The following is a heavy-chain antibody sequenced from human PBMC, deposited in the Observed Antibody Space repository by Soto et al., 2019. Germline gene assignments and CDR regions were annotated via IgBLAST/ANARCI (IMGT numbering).Heavy chain of an antibody. CDR2: INHSGVH. D-gene: IGHD2-21*02. J-gene: IGHJ4*02. Sequence: SETLSLTCAVSGASFSGNFWGWMRQPPGMGLEWIGEINHSGVHKYNPSLKSRVTISVDTSKNQLSLKLTSVTAADTAVYYCSTWVVATDTDYWGQGTQVTVSS. CDR3: STWVVATDTDY. V-gene: IGHV4-34*01. CDR1: GASFSGNF.